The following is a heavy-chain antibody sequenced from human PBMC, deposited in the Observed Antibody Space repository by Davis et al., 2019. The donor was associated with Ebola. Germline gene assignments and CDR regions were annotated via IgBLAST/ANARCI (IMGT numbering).Heavy chain of an antibody. CDR2: FDPEDGET. Sequence: AASVKVSCKVSGYTLTELSMHWVRQAPGKGLEWMGGFDPEDGETIYAQKFQGRVTMTEDTSTDTAYMELSSLRSEDTAVYYCARTPVLRYSNWFDPWGQGTLVTVSS. CDR1: GYTLTELS. D-gene: IGHD3-9*01. J-gene: IGHJ5*02. V-gene: IGHV1-24*01. CDR3: ARTPVLRYSNWFDP.